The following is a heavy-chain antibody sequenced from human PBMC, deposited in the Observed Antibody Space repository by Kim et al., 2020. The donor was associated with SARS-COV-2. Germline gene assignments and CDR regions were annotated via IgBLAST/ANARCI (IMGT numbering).Heavy chain of an antibody. Sequence: GGSLRLSCAVSGLTFSSYAMSWVRQAPGKGLEWISAISENGVKTFHADSVKGRFTISRDNSQNTLFLQMNSLRAEDTAVYFCAARGSMVVAPTYYFWGQGTLVTVSS. D-gene: IGHD2-15*01. V-gene: IGHV3-23*01. CDR3: AARGSMVVAPTYYF. CDR1: GLTFSSYA. CDR2: ISENGVKT. J-gene: IGHJ4*02.